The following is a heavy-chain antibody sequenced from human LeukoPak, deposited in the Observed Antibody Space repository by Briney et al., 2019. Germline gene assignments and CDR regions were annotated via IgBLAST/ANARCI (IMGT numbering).Heavy chain of an antibody. Sequence: GGSLRLSCAASGISFSDHYMDWVRQAPGRGLEWVGHIRNGVNSYTTEYAASVKGRFTISREDSQNSLSLQMNSLKTEDTAVYYCAAYGSESYVNYYYYGLDVWGQGTTVIVSS. V-gene: IGHV3-72*01. CDR3: AAYGSESYVNYYYYGLDV. CDR2: IRNGVNSYTT. J-gene: IGHJ6*02. CDR1: GISFSDHY. D-gene: IGHD3-10*01.